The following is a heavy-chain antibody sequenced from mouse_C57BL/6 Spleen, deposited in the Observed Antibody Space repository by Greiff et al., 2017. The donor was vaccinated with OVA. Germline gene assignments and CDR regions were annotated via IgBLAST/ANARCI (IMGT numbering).Heavy chain of an antibody. CDR1: GYTFTSYT. D-gene: IGHD2-3*01. CDR3: AREGLLPFYYAMDY. CDR2: INPSSGYT. J-gene: IGHJ4*01. V-gene: IGHV1-4*01. Sequence: VQLQQSGAELARPGASVKMSCKASGYTFTSYTMHWVKQRPGQGLEWIGYINPSSGYTKYNQKFKDKATLTADKSSRTAYMQLSSLTSEDSAVYDCAREGLLPFYYAMDYWGQGTSVTVSS.